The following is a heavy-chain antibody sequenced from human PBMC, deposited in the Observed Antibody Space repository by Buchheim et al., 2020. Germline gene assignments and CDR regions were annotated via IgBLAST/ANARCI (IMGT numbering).Heavy chain of an antibody. J-gene: IGHJ4*02. D-gene: IGHD6-19*01. V-gene: IGHV4-59*01. CDR1: GGSISSYH. CDR2: ISSGGST. CDR3: ARGSYASDWYRLFDY. Sequence: QAQLQESGPGLVKLSEPLSLTCTVSGGSISSYHWRWLRQPPGNGLEWIGQISSGGSTSYNPSLETRVTISLDTSKNQFSLKLRSVTAADTGVYYCARGSYASDWYRLFDYWGQGTL.